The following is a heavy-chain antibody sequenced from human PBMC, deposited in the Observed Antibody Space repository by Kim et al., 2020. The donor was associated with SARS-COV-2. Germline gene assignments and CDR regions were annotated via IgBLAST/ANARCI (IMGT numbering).Heavy chain of an antibody. V-gene: IGHV3-30*01. CDR2: K. J-gene: IGHJ4*02. CDR3: ARAGSSNYFDY. D-gene: IGHD6-19*01. Sequence: KYYADSVKGRFTISRDNSKNTLYLQMNSLRAEDTTVYYCARAGSSNYFDYWGQGTLVTVSS.